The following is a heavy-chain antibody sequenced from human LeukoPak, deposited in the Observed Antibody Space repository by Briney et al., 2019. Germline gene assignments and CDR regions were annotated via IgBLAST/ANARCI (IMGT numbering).Heavy chain of an antibody. J-gene: IGHJ4*02. CDR1: GCTLTELS. CDR3: ATGLGYCSSTSCYLDY. D-gene: IGHD2-2*01. V-gene: IGHV1-24*01. Sequence: ASVKVSCKVSGCTLTELSMHWVRQAPGKGLEWMGGFDPEDGETIYAQKFQGRVTMTEDTSTDTAYMELSSLRSEDTAVYYCATGLGYCSSTSCYLDYWGQGTLVTVSS. CDR2: FDPEDGET.